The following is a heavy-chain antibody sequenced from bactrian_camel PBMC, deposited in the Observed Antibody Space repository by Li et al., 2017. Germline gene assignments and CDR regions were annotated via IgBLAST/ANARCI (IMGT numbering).Heavy chain of an antibody. Sequence: HVQLVESGGDLVQTGESLRLSCAASGYTGSLNCIGWFRDPPGDEREEVASIYSNGGGTFYADSVKGRFTISNDNAKNTLYLQMNSLKPEDTAIYYCAAAKGRTPDTPCRKGSISSGARGPRSPSP. CDR2: IYSNGGGT. J-gene: IGHJ4*01. V-gene: IGHV3-3*01. CDR3: AAAKGRTPDTPCRKGSISS. CDR1: GYTGSLNC. D-gene: IGHD3*01.